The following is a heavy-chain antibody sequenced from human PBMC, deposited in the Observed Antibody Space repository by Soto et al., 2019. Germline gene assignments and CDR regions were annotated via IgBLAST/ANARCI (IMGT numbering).Heavy chain of an antibody. J-gene: IGHJ4*02. CDR2: IIPVSGSV. D-gene: IGHD1-26*01. Sequence: QVPLVQSGAEVKKPGSSVKVSCRAAGGSFNSYILSWVRQAPGHGLEWMGGIIPVSGSVNYAQSFQDNVTITAAKSTNTAYLEVTRVTCEDTAVYYCASDGPMIVGVTRALGNWGQGTRVTVSS. V-gene: IGHV1-69*06. CDR3: ASDGPMIVGVTRALGN. CDR1: GGSFNSYI.